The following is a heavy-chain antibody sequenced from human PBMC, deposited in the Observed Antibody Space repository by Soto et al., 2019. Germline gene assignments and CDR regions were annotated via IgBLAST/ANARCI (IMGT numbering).Heavy chain of an antibody. CDR3: AREGFVSGWYPPYYYYYYMDV. V-gene: IGHV3-48*01. D-gene: IGHD6-19*01. CDR2: ISSSSSTI. CDR1: GFTFSSYS. Sequence: GGSLRLSCAASGFTFSSYSMNWVRQAPGKGLEWVSYISSSSSTIYYADSVKGRFTISRDNAKNSLYLQMNSLRAEDTAVYYCAREGFVSGWYPPYYYYYYMDVWGKGTTVTVSS. J-gene: IGHJ6*03.